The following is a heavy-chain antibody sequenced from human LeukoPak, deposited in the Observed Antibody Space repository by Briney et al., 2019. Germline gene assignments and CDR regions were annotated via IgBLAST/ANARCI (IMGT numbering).Heavy chain of an antibody. CDR2: ISTSSSYI. J-gene: IGHJ4*02. CDR1: GFTFSTYS. D-gene: IGHD4-17*01. V-gene: IGHV3-21*01. CDR3: ANNYGDYDY. Sequence: PGGSLRLSCAASGFTFSTYSMTWVRQAPGKGLEWVSSISTSSSYIYCADSVKGRFTISRDNAKNSLYLQMNSLRAEDTAVYYCANNYGDYDYWGQGTLVTVSS.